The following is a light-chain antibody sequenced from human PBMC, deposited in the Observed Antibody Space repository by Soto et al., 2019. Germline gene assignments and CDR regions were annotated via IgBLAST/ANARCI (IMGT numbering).Light chain of an antibody. V-gene: IGKV3D-15*01. CDR3: QLYQNWAPPYT. CDR1: QSVASN. CDR2: GAS. Sequence: EIVMTQSPASLSLSPGDGATLSCRASQSVASNVAWYQQKPGQGPRLLIHGASTRAVGVPARFSGSGSGTDFTLTISSLQAEDFAVYYFQLYQNWAPPYTFGRGTKLQIK. J-gene: IGKJ2*01.